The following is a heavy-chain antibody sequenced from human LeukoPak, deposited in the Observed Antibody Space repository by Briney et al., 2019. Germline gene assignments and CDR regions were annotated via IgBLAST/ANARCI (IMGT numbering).Heavy chain of an antibody. D-gene: IGHD3-9*01. CDR3: ARVAGDYDILTGYTYFDY. CDR1: DGSISNYY. J-gene: IGHJ4*02. Sequence: SETLSLTCTVSDGSISNYYWNWIRQPPGKGLEWIGYIYYSGSTNYNPSLKSRVTISVDTSKNQFSLKLSSVTAADTAVYYCARVAGDYDILTGYTYFDYWGQGTLVTVSS. CDR2: IYYSGST. V-gene: IGHV4-59*01.